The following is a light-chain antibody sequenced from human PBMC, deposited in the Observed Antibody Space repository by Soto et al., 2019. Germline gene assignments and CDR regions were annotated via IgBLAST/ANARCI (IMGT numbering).Light chain of an antibody. Sequence: DIQMTQSPSSVSASVGDRVTITCRASQDINSRLAWYQQKPGKAPKLLIYFAFNLESGVPSRFIGSGSGTDFTLTITSLQPEDFATYYCQQADSLPRTFGGGTKLDIK. J-gene: IGKJ4*01. CDR1: QDINSR. CDR2: FAF. V-gene: IGKV1-12*01. CDR3: QQADSLPRT.